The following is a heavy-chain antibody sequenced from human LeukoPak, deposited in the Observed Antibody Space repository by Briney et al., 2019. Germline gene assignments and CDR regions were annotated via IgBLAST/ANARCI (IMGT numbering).Heavy chain of an antibody. CDR1: GGSISTYY. CDR3: ARASSGYSVHF. CDR2: LSYSGTT. J-gene: IGHJ4*02. D-gene: IGHD3-22*01. V-gene: IGHV4-59*01. Sequence: SETLCLTCTVSGGSISTYYWSWIRQPPGKGLEWIGYLSYSGTTNYDPSLKSRVTISIDTSKNQFSLKLRSVTAADTAMYYCARASSGYSVHFWGQGTVITVSS.